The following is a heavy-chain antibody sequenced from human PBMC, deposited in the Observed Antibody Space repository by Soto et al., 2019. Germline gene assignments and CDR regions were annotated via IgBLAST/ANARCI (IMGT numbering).Heavy chain of an antibody. V-gene: IGHV1-8*01. J-gene: IGHJ6*02. D-gene: IGHD3-10*01. Sequence: ASVKVSCKASGYTFTSYDINWVRQATGQGLEWMGWMNPNSGNTGYAQKFQGRVTMTRNTSISTAYMELSSLRSEDTAGYYCYAADSGSYGGYYYGMNVWGQGTTVTASS. CDR2: MNPNSGNT. CDR1: GYTFTSYD. CDR3: YAADSGSYGGYYYGMNV.